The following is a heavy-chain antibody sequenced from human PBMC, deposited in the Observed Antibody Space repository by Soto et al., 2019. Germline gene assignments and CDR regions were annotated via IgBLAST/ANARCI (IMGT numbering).Heavy chain of an antibody. Sequence: SETLSLTCTVSGGSVSNSNYYWGWIRQSPGKGLEWIGSVYYRGRSYSKSSVKSRVTISVDTSKNQFSLNLNSVTASDTAVYQCVRQRHSVLTQAYFDYWGPGALVTVSS. CDR2: VYYRGRS. CDR1: GGSVSNSNYY. J-gene: IGHJ4*02. CDR3: VRQRHSVLTQAYFDY. D-gene: IGHD2-8*01. V-gene: IGHV4-39*01.